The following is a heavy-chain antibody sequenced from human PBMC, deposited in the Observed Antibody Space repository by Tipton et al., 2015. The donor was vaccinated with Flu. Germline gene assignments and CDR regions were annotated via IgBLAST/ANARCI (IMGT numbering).Heavy chain of an antibody. V-gene: IGHV5-51*01. CDR3: TRHKSTAEGDF. J-gene: IGHJ4*02. D-gene: IGHD2-2*01. CDR2: IFPGDSDT. CDR1: GYSFSNNW. Sequence: MQLVQSGAEAKKPGESLKISCKGTGYSFSNNWIGWVRQMPGKGLVWMGIIFPGDSDTRYSPSFQGQVTISVDKSISTAYLLWSSLKASDTAMYYCTRHKSTAEGDFWGQGTQVTVSS.